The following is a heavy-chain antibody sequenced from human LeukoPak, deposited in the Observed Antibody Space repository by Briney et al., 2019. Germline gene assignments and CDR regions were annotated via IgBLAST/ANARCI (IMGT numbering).Heavy chain of an antibody. J-gene: IGHJ5*02. D-gene: IGHD3-10*01. Sequence: GGSLRLSCAASGFTFSSYWMSWVRQAPGKGLEWVANIKQDGSEKYYVDSVKGRFTISRDNAKNSLYLQMNSLRAEDTAVYYCANAGGNYYGSGSYTNNWFDPWGQGTLVTVSS. V-gene: IGHV3-7*01. CDR3: ANAGGNYYGSGSYTNNWFDP. CDR1: GFTFSSYW. CDR2: IKQDGSEK.